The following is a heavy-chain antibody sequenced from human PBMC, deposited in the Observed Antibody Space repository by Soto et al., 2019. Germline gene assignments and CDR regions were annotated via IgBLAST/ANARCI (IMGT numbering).Heavy chain of an antibody. D-gene: IGHD6-13*01. Sequence: QITLKESGPPLVKPTETLTLTCTFSGFSLSTNGVGVGWIRQPPGKALERLALIYWDDDKRYIPSLKSRLTISKDTSNNQVVLIMTNMDPVDTGTYYCAHRRSSSWYFDYWGQGTLVTVSS. CDR3: AHRRSSSWYFDY. J-gene: IGHJ4*02. CDR1: GFSLSTNGVG. CDR2: IYWDDDK. V-gene: IGHV2-5*02.